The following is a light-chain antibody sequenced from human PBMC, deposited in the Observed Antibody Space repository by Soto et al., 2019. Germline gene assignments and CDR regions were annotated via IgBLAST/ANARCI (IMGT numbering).Light chain of an antibody. V-gene: IGKV3-15*01. CDR2: GAS. CDR1: ETLISF. CDR3: QSYNAWPFA. Sequence: ESVLTQSPATLSVSPGERVTLSCRASETLISFLAWYQQKPGQAPRLLIYGASTRATGVPARFSGSGSATDFTLTISSLQSEDFAVYYCQSYNAWPFAVGQGTKVDIK. J-gene: IGKJ2*01.